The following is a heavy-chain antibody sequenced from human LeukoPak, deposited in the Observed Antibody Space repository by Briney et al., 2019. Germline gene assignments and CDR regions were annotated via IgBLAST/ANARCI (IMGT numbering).Heavy chain of an antibody. CDR3: ARHGLFGCNDVGCYRSFFYYGMDV. CDR1: GYSFTNYW. J-gene: IGHJ6*02. D-gene: IGHD2-15*01. V-gene: IGHV5-51*01. Sequence: GESLKISCRDSGYSFTNYWIGWVRQMPGKGLEWMGIIHAADSHTKYSPSFQGQVTISVDTSISTAYLQWSSLKASDTAIYYCARHGLFGCNDVGCYRSFFYYGMDVWGQGTAVTVSS. CDR2: IHAADSHT.